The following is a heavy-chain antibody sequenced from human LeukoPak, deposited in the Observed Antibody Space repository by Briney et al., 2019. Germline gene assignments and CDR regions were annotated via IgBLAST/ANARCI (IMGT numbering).Heavy chain of an antibody. CDR2: VRPQNGDS. CDR1: GYSFTSYD. Sequence: ASVKVSCTTSGYSFTSYDVNWVRQAAGQGLEWIGWVRPQNGDSGYAQKFQDRVTMIRDTSTSTVYMEMKSLTFEDTAVYFCARGPPDSTSSDYCGQGTLVTVSS. J-gene: IGHJ4*02. D-gene: IGHD2-2*01. CDR3: ARGPPDSTSSDY. V-gene: IGHV1-8*01.